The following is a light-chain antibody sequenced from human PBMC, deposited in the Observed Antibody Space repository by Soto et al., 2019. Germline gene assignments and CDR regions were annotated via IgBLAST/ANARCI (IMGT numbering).Light chain of an antibody. CDR1: QSVSSSY. CDR3: QQYNNWPGT. Sequence: EIVLTQSPGTLSLSPGERATLSCRASQSVSSSYLAWYQQKPGQAPRLLIYGASIRATGIPARFSGSGSGTEFTLTISSLQSEDFAVYYCQQYNNWPGTFGQGTKVEIK. J-gene: IGKJ1*01. V-gene: IGKV3D-15*01. CDR2: GAS.